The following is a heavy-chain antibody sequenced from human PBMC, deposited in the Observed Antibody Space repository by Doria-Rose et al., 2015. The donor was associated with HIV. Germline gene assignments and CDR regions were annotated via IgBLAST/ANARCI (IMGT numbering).Heavy chain of an antibody. Sequence: QVTLKESGPVLVKPTETLTLTCTVSGVSLSSPGMGVSWIRQPPGKALEWLANIFSDDERSYKTALQSRLTISRSNSKSQVVLTMTDMDPVDTATYYCARIKSSRWYHKYYFDFWVQGSLVIVSA. CDR2: IFSDDER. CDR3: ARIKSSRWYHKYYFDF. J-gene: IGHJ4*02. CDR1: GVSLSSPGMG. V-gene: IGHV2-26*01. D-gene: IGHD6-13*01.